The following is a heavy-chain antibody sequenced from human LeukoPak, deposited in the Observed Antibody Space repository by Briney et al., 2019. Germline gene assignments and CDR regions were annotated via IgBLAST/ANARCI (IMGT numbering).Heavy chain of an antibody. CDR1: GFTFTSHW. CDR3: ARDRVYGSGSSDC. J-gene: IGHJ4*02. Sequence: GGSLRLSCTASGFTFTSHWMHWVRQAPGRGLVWVSRINGDGSGSNHADSVKGRFTISRDSAKNTLYLQMNSLRAEDTAVYYCARDRVYGSGSSDCWGQGTLVTVSS. V-gene: IGHV3-74*01. CDR2: INGDGSGS. D-gene: IGHD3-10*01.